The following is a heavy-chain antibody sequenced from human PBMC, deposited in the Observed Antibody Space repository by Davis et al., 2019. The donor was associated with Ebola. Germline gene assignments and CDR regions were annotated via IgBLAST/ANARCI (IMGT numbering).Heavy chain of an antibody. CDR3: ARYYYDSSGNSYGMDV. J-gene: IGHJ6*02. D-gene: IGHD3-22*01. CDR2: VYYSGHT. V-gene: IGHV4-59*01. CDR1: GGSISSYY. Sequence: MPGGSLRLSCTVSGGSISSYYWSWIRQPPGKGLEWIGHVYYSGHTNYNPSLKSRVTISLDTSKTQFSLKLSSVTAADTAVYYCARYYYDSSGNSYGMDVWGQGTTVTVSS.